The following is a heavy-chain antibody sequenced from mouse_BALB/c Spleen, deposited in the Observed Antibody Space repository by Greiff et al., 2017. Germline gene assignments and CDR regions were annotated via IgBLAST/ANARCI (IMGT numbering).Heavy chain of an antibody. Sequence: VQLKESGPELVKPGASVKMSCKASGYTFTSYVMHWVKQKPGQGLEWIGYINPYNDGTKYNEKFKGKATLTSDKSSSTAYMELSSLTSEDSAVYYCARMDLVEAMDYWGQGTSVTVSS. D-gene: IGHD2-10*02. CDR2: INPYNDGT. CDR3: ARMDLVEAMDY. CDR1: GYTFTSYV. J-gene: IGHJ4*01. V-gene: IGHV1-14*01.